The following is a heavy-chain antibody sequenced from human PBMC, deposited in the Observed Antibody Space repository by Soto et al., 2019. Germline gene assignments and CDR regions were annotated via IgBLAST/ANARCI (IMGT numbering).Heavy chain of an antibody. D-gene: IGHD6-25*01. CDR3: GSVRPSGYVLS. CDR2: VYFSGNT. J-gene: IGHJ5*02. V-gene: IGHV4-59*01. Sequence: LSLTCTVSGGSLSSYYWTWIRQSPGKGLEWIGYVYFSGNTNYNPSLKSRVTISIDTSKNQFSLRLASVTAADTAFYFCGSVRPSGYVLSWGQGTLVTVSS. CDR1: GGSLSSYY.